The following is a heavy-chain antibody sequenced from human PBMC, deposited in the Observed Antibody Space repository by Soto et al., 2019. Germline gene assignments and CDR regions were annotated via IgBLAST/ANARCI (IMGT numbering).Heavy chain of an antibody. CDR2: INHSGST. J-gene: IGHJ4*02. Sequence: QVQLQQWGAGLLKPSETLSLTCAVYGGSFSGYYWSWIRQPPGKGLEWIGEINHSGSTNYNPSLKSRVTISVHTSKNQFSVKLSSVTAADTAVYYCARGSRAVAGYWGQGTLVTVSS. D-gene: IGHD6-19*01. CDR3: ARGSRAVAGY. CDR1: GGSFSGYY. V-gene: IGHV4-34*01.